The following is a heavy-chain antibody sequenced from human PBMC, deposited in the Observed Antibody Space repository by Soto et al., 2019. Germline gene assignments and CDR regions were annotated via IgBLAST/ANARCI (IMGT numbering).Heavy chain of an antibody. CDR3: ARDGHGMDV. CDR2: IFFTGSA. CDR1: GGSVSTGSYD. J-gene: IGHJ6*02. V-gene: IGHV4-61*01. Sequence: SETLSLTCTVSGGSVSTGSYDWSWIRQPPGKGLEWIGKIFFTGSAHYNPSLRNRVTMSVDTSKDQFSLPLTSVTAADTAVYYCARDGHGMDVWGQGTTVTVSS.